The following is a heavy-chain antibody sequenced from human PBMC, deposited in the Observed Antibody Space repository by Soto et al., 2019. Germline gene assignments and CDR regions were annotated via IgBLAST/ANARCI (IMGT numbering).Heavy chain of an antibody. V-gene: IGHV3-33*01. CDR1: GFTFSNYG. CDR2: IWKDGSSR. D-gene: IGHD5-12*01. CDR3: ARPDLVAAIGAALDY. J-gene: IGHJ4*02. Sequence: QVQLVESGGGVVQPGRSLRLSCEASGFTFSNYGMHWVRQAPGKGLEWVAVIWKDGSSRYYADSVNGRFTVSRDNSKNTLFLHMNNVRDEDTAVYYCARPDLVAAIGAALDYWGQGTLVTVSS.